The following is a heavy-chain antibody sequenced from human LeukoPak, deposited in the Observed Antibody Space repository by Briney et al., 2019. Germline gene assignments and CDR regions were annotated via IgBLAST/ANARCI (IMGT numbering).Heavy chain of an antibody. V-gene: IGHV3-23*01. Sequence: PGGSLRLSCAGSGFTFSSYAVSWVRQAPGKGLEWVSAISGSGGSTYYADSVKGRFTISRDNAKNSLYLQMNSLRAEDTAVYYCASSGLDAFDIWGQGTMVTVSS. CDR1: GFTFSSYA. CDR2: ISGSGGST. D-gene: IGHD2-15*01. CDR3: ASSGLDAFDI. J-gene: IGHJ3*02.